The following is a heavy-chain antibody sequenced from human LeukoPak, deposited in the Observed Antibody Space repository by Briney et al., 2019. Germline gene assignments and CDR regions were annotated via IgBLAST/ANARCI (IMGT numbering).Heavy chain of an antibody. CDR1: GFTFSSYW. Sequence: GGSLRLSCAASGFTFSSYWMSWVRQAPGKGLEWVANIKQDGSEKYYVDSVKGRFTISRDNAKNSLYLQMNSLRAEDTAVYYCASSMGWSATDLYAFDIWGPGTMVTASS. V-gene: IGHV3-7*01. D-gene: IGHD3-3*01. J-gene: IGHJ3*02. CDR2: IKQDGSEK. CDR3: ASSMGWSATDLYAFDI.